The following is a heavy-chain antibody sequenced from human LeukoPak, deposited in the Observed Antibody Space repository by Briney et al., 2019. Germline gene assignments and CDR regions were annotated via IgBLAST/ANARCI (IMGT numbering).Heavy chain of an antibody. Sequence: SSETLSLTCTVSGGSISFYYWGWIRQPPGKGLEWIGYIYYSGDTNYNPSLKSRVTMSLDTSNQFSLKLSSVTAADTAVYYCARHLPEGGFDPWGQGTLVTISS. CDR1: GGSISFYY. V-gene: IGHV4-59*01. CDR2: IYYSGDT. D-gene: IGHD3-3*02. CDR3: ARHLPEGGFDP. J-gene: IGHJ5*02.